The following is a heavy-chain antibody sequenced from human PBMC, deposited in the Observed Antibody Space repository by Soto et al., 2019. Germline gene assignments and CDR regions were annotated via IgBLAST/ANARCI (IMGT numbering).Heavy chain of an antibody. CDR2: TSPDNGNT. V-gene: IGHV1-8*01. CDR3: ELTTGY. CDR1: GYTFTDYD. J-gene: IGHJ4*02. Sequence: QVQVVQSRAEVKKPGASVKVSCKTSGYTFTDYDINWVRQATGQGLEWMGWTSPDNGNTGYAQPFQGRVTMTRDTSISTAYMELSSLTTADTAVYYCELTTGYWGQGTLVTVSS. D-gene: IGHD1-1*01.